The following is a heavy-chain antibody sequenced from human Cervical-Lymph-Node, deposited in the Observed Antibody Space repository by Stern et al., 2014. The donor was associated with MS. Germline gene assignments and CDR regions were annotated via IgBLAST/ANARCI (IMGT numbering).Heavy chain of an antibody. D-gene: IGHD4-17*01. CDR2: ISSSNTYI. CDR3: ARYGYGDYRTFDL. CDR1: GFTFSSSS. J-gene: IGHJ2*01. V-gene: IGHV3-21*01. Sequence: EDQLVESGGGLVKPGGSLRLSCAASGFTFSSSSMNWVRQAPGKGLEWVSSISSSNTYIYYADSVKGRFSISRDNAKNSLYLQMNSLRAEDTAVYYCARYGYGDYRTFDLWGRGTLVTVSS.